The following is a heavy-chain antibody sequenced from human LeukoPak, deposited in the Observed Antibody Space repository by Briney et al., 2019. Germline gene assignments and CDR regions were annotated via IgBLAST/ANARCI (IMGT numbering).Heavy chain of an antibody. V-gene: IGHV1-18*01. J-gene: IGHJ3*02. CDR3: ARDLQLPSGPDVFDI. CDR2: ITAYDGDT. CDR1: GFSFPSYG. D-gene: IGHD1-1*01. Sequence: ASVKVSCTASGFSFPSYGISWVRQAPGQGLEWIGWITAYDGDTNYAEKLQGRVTMATDTSTSTASMELWSLRSDDTAVYYCARDLQLPSGPDVFDIWGQGTVVTVSS.